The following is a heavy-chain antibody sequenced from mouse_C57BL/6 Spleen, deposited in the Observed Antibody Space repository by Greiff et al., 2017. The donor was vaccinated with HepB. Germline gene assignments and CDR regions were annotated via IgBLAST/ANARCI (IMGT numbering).Heavy chain of an antibody. CDR2: INYDGSST. D-gene: IGHD2-1*01. J-gene: IGHJ2*01. Sequence: EVQRVESEGGLVQPGSSMKLSCTASGFTFSDYYMAWVRQVPEKGLEWVANINYDGSSTYYLDSLKSRFIISRDNAKNILYLQTSSLKSEDTATYYCARVPGSTMVFDYWGQGTTLTVSS. CDR3: ARVPGSTMVFDY. V-gene: IGHV5-16*01. CDR1: GFTFSDYY.